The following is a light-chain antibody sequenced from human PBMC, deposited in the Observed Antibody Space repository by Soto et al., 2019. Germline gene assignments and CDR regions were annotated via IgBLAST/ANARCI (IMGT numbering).Light chain of an antibody. J-gene: IGKJ4*01. CDR2: EAS. CDR1: QSVSSY. CDR3: QQYDNPPLT. Sequence: EIVLTQSPATLSLSPGERATFACGASQSVSSYLAWYQQKPGKPPRLLMYEASSRATGIPARFSGGGSGTDFTLTISSLQPEDIATYYCQQYDNPPLTFGGGTKVDIK. V-gene: IGKV3-11*01.